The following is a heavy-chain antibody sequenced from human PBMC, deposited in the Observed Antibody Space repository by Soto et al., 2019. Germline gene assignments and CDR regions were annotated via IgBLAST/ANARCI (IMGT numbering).Heavy chain of an antibody. V-gene: IGHV4-34*01. J-gene: IGHJ6*02. CDR2: INHSGST. D-gene: IGHD3-10*01. Sequence: PSETLSLTCAVYGGSFSGYYWSWIRQPPGKGLEWIGEINHSGSTNYNPSLKSRVTISVDTSKNQFSLKLSSVTAADTAVYYCASLGFLYYYYGMDVWGQGTTVTVS. CDR3: ASLGFLYYYYGMDV. CDR1: GGSFSGYY.